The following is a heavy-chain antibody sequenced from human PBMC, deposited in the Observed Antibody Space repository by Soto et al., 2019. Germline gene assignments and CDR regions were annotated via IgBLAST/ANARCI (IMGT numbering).Heavy chain of an antibody. V-gene: IGHV3-33*01. CDR1: GFHFGSHG. Sequence: QVQVVESGGGVVQSGRSLRLSCEASGFHFGSHGMHWVRQAPGKGLEWVAFIWYDGSHKDYAASVRGRFTISKDDSKNTLYLEMDNLRGEDTAIYYCARDVAATGAARWPDPWGQGTLVSFSS. CDR2: IWYDGSHK. D-gene: IGHD6-13*01. J-gene: IGHJ5*02. CDR3: ARDVAATGAARWPDP.